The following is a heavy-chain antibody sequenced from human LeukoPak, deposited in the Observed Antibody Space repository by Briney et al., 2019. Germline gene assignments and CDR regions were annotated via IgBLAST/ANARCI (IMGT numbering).Heavy chain of an antibody. CDR1: GYTFTGYY. V-gene: IGHV1-46*01. CDR2: INPSGGST. Sequence: ASVKVSCKASGYTFTGYYMHWVRQAPGQGLEWMGRINPSGGSTSYAQKFQGRVTMTRDTSTSTVYMELSSLRSEDTAVYYCAIDSPGADSDVFDIWGQGTMVTVSS. J-gene: IGHJ3*02. D-gene: IGHD6-19*01. CDR3: AIDSPGADSDVFDI.